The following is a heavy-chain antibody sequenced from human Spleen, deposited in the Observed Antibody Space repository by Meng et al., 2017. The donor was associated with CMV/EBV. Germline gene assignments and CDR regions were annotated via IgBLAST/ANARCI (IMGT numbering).Heavy chain of an antibody. CDR2: IYPGDSDT. D-gene: IGHD4-11*01. V-gene: IGHV5-51*01. CDR3: ARQVLGTVGGMDV. CDR1: GYSFNNYW. J-gene: IGHJ6*02. Sequence: GESLKISCKGSGYSFNNYWIGWVRQMPGKGLEWMGIIYPGDSDTRYSPSFQGQVTISADKSISTAYLQWSSLKASDTAMYYCARQVLGTVGGMDVWGQGTTVTVSS.